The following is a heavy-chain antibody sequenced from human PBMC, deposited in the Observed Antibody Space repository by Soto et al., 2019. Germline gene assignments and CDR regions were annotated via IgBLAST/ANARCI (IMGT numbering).Heavy chain of an antibody. J-gene: IGHJ4*02. D-gene: IGHD3-10*01. CDR2: INAANGYT. CDR1: GYSFTSFP. CDR3: ASGGGLDD. Sequence: QVQLVQSGAEVKKTGASVKVSCKASGYSFTSFPIHWVRQAPGQGLECMGWINAANGYTRYSQKFQGRVTITRDTPATTAYMDLSSLTSEDTAVYYCASGGGLDDWGQGTLITVSS. V-gene: IGHV1-3*01.